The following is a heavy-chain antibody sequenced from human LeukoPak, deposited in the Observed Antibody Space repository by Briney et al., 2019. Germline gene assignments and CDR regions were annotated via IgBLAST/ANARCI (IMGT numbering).Heavy chain of an antibody. Sequence: SETLSLTCTVSGYSISSGYYWSWIRQPPGKGLEWIGYIYYSGSTNYNPSLKSRVTISVDKSKNQFSLKLSSVTAADTAVYYCARTDYGGNCLGYWGQGTLVTVSS. CDR2: IYYSGST. J-gene: IGHJ4*02. CDR1: GYSISSGYY. V-gene: IGHV4-61*05. D-gene: IGHD4-23*01. CDR3: ARTDYGGNCLGY.